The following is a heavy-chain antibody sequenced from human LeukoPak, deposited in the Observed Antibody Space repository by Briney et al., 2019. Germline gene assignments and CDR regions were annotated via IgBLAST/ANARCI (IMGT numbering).Heavy chain of an antibody. CDR2: ITSADSST. CDR3: ARGRRNYYFDY. CDR1: GFTFSSYW. J-gene: IGHJ4*02. Sequence: GGSLRLSCAASGFTFSSYWMHWVRQAPGKGLVWVSRITSADSSTSYADSVKGRFTISRDNAKNTLYLQMNSLRAEDTAVYYCARGRRNYYFDYWGQGTLVTVSS. D-gene: IGHD1-1*01. V-gene: IGHV3-74*01.